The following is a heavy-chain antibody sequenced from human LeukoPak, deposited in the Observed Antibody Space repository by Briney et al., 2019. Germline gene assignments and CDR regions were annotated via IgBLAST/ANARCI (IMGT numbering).Heavy chain of an antibody. J-gene: IGHJ5*02. D-gene: IGHD1-26*01. CDR1: GGSISSSSYY. CDR3: ARLDGSYFYWFDP. CDR2: IYYSGST. V-gene: IGHV4-39*01. Sequence: SETLSLTFTVSGGSISSSSYYWGWIRQPPGKGLEWIGSIYYSGSTYYNPSLKSRVTISVDTSKNQFSLKLSSVTAADTAVYYCARLDGSYFYWFDPWGQGTLVTVSS.